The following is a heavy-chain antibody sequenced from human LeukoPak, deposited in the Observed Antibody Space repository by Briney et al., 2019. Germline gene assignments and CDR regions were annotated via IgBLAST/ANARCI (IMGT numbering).Heavy chain of an antibody. D-gene: IGHD2-8*01. CDR2: VYSTGTT. CDR1: GGSIRGRTYY. J-gene: IGHJ4*02. Sequence: TSETLSLTCTVSGGSIRGRTYYWAWLRQPPGKALEWLANVYSTGTTYYNPSLKSRLNILLDTSKNHFSLTVTSVTAADTAVYYCACTPYSLTFDYWSPGSLVTVSS. CDR3: ACTPYSLTFDY. V-gene: IGHV4-39*02.